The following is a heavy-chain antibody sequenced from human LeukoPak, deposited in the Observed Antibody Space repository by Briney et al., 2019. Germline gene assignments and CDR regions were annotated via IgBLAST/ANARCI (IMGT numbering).Heavy chain of an antibody. CDR1: GGSISSGSYY. J-gene: IGHJ5*02. CDR3: ARDRIAAGLKHNWFDP. Sequence: SETLSLTCTASGGSISSGSYYWSWIRQPAGKGLEWIGRIYTSGSTNYNPSLKSRVTISVDTSKNQFSLKLSSVTAADTAVYYCARDRIAAGLKHNWFDPWGQGTLVTVSS. D-gene: IGHD6-13*01. V-gene: IGHV4-61*02. CDR2: IYTSGST.